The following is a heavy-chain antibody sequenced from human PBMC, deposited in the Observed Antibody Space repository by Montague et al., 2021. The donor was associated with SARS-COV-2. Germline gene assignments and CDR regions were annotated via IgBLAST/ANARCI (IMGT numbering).Heavy chain of an antibody. V-gene: IGHV4-31*03. CDR1: GGSMTSALYY. J-gene: IGHJ6*02. CDR2: INSSGRT. Sequence: TPSLTCSVSGGSMTSALYYWSWIRQRPGKGLEWIAYINSSGRTNYNSSLRSRLSISLDASNSQFSLKLSSVTAADTAVYYCARKDIALGYGVDAWGQGTTVTVSS. CDR3: ARKDIALGYGVDA. D-gene: IGHD5-12*01.